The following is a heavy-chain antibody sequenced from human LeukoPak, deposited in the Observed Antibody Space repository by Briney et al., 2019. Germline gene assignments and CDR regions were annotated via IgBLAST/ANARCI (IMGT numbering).Heavy chain of an antibody. CDR1: GGSINNYY. CDR2: IFTTGST. D-gene: IGHD3-22*01. CDR3: ARESKTYDGAGYYHDS. Sequence: SETLSRTCTVSGGSINNYYWSWIRQPAGKGLEWVGRIFTTGSTDYNPSLESRVSISVDTSKNLFSLHLISVTAADTAVYYCARESKTYDGAGYYHDSWGQGTLVTVSS. V-gene: IGHV4-4*07. J-gene: IGHJ4*02.